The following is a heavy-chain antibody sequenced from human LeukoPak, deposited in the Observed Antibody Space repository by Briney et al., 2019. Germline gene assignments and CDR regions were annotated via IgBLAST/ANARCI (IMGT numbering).Heavy chain of an antibody. CDR3: ASDAFDI. V-gene: IGHV1-3*01. Sequence: ASVKVSCKASGNAFITYAMYWARQAPGQRLEWMGWINDGDGDTRYSQRFQGRVTMTRDTSARTAYMELSSLRSEDTAVYYCASDAFDIWGQGTMVTVSS. CDR2: INDGDGDT. CDR1: GNAFITYA. J-gene: IGHJ3*02.